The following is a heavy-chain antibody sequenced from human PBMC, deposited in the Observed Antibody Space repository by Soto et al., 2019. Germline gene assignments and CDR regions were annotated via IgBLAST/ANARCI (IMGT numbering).Heavy chain of an antibody. Sequence: ASVKVSCKASGGTFSSYAISWVRQAPGQGLEWMGGIIPIFGTANYAQKFQGRVTITADESTSTAYMELSSLRSEDTAVYYCASYYYDSSGYYYGDFDYWGQGTLVTVSS. J-gene: IGHJ4*02. D-gene: IGHD3-22*01. CDR3: ASYYYDSSGYYYGDFDY. CDR1: GGTFSSYA. V-gene: IGHV1-69*13. CDR2: IIPIFGTA.